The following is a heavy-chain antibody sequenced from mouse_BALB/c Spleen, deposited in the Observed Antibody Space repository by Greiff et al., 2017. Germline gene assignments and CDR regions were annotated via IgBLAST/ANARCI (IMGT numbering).Heavy chain of an antibody. J-gene: IGHJ2*01. CDR1: GFTFSSYG. V-gene: IGHV5-6-3*01. Sequence: VMLVESGGGLVQPGGSLKLSCAASGFTFSSYGMSWVRQTPDKRLELVATINSNGGSTYYPDSVKGRFTISRDNAKNTLYLQMSSLKSEDTAMYYCARDITTVVALDYWGQGTTLTVSS. D-gene: IGHD1-1*01. CDR3: ARDITTVVALDY. CDR2: INSNGGST.